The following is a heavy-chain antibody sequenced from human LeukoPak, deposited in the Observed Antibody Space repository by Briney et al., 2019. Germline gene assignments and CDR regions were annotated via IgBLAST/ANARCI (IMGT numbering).Heavy chain of an antibody. CDR2: ISYDGSNK. D-gene: IGHD2-21*02. CDR1: GFTFSSYA. V-gene: IGHV3-30-3*01. Sequence: PGGSLRLSCAASGFTFSSYAMHWVRQAPGKGLEWVAVISYDGSNKYYADSVKGRFTISRDNSKNTLYPQMNSLRAEDTAVYYCARGGDCGGDCADYYFDYWGQGTLVTVSS. J-gene: IGHJ4*02. CDR3: ARGGDCGGDCADYYFDY.